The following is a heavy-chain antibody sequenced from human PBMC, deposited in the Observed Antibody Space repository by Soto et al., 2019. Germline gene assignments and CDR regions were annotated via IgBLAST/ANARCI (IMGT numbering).Heavy chain of an antibody. V-gene: IGHV1-69*01. D-gene: IGHD3-3*01. J-gene: IGHJ6*02. CDR1: GGTFRNYA. Sequence: QVQLVQSGAEVKKPGSSVKVSCKASGGTFRNYAFSWVRQAPGQGLEWMGEVIPIFGTTPYAQKFQGRVTITADESTNTAYMELSSLRSEDTAVYYCAKVEGVRFLEWLLAMDVWGQGTTVTVSS. CDR3: AKVEGVRFLEWLLAMDV. CDR2: VIPIFGTT.